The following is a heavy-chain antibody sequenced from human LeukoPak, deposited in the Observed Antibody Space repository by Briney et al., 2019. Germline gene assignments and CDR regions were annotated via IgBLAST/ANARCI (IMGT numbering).Heavy chain of an antibody. CDR2: IYYSGST. CDR1: GGSISSYY. V-gene: IGHV4-59*01. CDR3: ARGVFWGSRWYFDL. D-gene: IGHD7-27*01. J-gene: IGHJ2*01. Sequence: SETLSLTCTVSGGSISSYYWSWIRQPPGKGLEWIGYIYYSGSTIYNPSLRSRVTISVDTSKNQFSLKLSTVTAADTAVYYCARGVFWGSRWYFDLWGRGTLVTVSS.